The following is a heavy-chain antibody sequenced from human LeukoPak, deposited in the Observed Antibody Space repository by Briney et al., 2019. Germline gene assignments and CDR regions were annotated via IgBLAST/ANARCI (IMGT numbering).Heavy chain of an antibody. J-gene: IGHJ6*02. CDR3: ARDPSIAAAGYYYYYGMDV. D-gene: IGHD6-13*01. Sequence: ASVKVSCKASGYTFTSYGISWVRQAPGQGHEWMGWISAYNGNTNYAQKLQGRVTMTTDTSTSTAYMELRSLRSDDTAVYYCARDPSIAAAGYYYYYGMDVWGQETTVTVSS. CDR2: ISAYNGNT. V-gene: IGHV1-18*01. CDR1: GYTFTSYG.